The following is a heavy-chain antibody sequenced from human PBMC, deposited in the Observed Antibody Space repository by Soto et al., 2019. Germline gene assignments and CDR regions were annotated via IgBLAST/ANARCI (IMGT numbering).Heavy chain of an antibody. J-gene: IGHJ6*02. D-gene: IGHD3-10*01. Sequence: EVQLVESGGGLVQPGGSLRLSCAASGFTFSSYSMNWVRQAPGKGLEWVSYISSSSSTIYYADSVKGRFTISRDNAKNSLYLQMNSLRDEDTAVYYCATGSGSYRYYYYGMDVWGQGTTVTVSS. CDR2: ISSSSSTI. V-gene: IGHV3-48*02. CDR3: ATGSGSYRYYYYGMDV. CDR1: GFTFSSYS.